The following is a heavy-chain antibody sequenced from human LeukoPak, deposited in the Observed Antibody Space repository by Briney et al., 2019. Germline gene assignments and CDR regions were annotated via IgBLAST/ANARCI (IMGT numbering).Heavy chain of an antibody. CDR2: ISGNGGSA. D-gene: IGHD2-2*01. J-gene: IGHJ4*02. V-gene: IGHV3-23*01. CDR3: AKGNVVVVPAAGLDY. Sequence: PGGSLRLSCAASGFTFSSYAMSWVRQAPGKGLEWVSAISGNGGSAYYADSVKGRFTISRDNSKNTLYLQMNSLRAEDTAVYYCAKGNVVVVPAAGLDYWGQGTLVTVSS. CDR1: GFTFSSYA.